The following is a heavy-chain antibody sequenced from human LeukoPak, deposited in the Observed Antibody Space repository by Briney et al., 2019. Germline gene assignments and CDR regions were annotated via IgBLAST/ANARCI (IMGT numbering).Heavy chain of an antibody. J-gene: IGHJ6*03. CDR2: ISGSGGST. CDR3: AKSPSDTHYYHYYMDV. V-gene: IGHV3-23*01. D-gene: IGHD5-18*01. CDR1: GFTFSSYA. Sequence: GGSLRLSCAASGFTFSSYAMSWVCQAPGKGLEWVSAISGSGGSTYYADSVKGRFTISRDNSKNTLYLQMNSLRAEDTAVYYCAKSPSDTHYYHYYMDVWGKGTTVTVSS.